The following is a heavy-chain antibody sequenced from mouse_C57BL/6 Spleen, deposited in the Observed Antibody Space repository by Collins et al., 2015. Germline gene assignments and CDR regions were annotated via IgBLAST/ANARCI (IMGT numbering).Heavy chain of an antibody. CDR2: ISYSGST. J-gene: IGHJ2*01. CDR1: GYSITSDYA. Sequence: DVQLQESGPGLVKPSQSLSLTCTVTGYSITSDYAWNWIRQFPGNKLEWMGYISYSGSTSYNPSLKSRISITRDTSKNQFFLQLNSVTTEDTATYYCARGQTGTGYFDYWGQGTTLTVSS. CDR3: ARGQTGTGYFDY. D-gene: IGHD4-1*01. V-gene: IGHV3-2*02.